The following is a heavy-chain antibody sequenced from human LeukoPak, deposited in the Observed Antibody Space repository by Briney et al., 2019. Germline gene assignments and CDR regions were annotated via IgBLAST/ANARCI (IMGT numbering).Heavy chain of an antibody. CDR2: ISGSGGST. J-gene: IGHJ6*02. V-gene: IGHV3-23*01. CDR3: AKSLDCSSTSCPHYYYYGMDV. CDR1: GFTFSSYA. D-gene: IGHD2-2*01. Sequence: GGSLRLSCAGSGFTFSSYAMSWVRQAPGKGLEWVSVISGSGGSTYYADSVKGRFTISRDNSKNTLYLQMNSLRAEDTAVYYCAKSLDCSSTSCPHYYYYGMDVWGQGTTVTVSS.